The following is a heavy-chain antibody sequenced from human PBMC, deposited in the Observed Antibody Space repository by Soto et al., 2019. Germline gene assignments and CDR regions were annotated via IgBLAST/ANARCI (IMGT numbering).Heavy chain of an antibody. J-gene: IGHJ4*02. D-gene: IGHD2-2*01. CDR2: VKGDGSST. CDR3: AKLGSSSWFPHYYFDY. CDR1: GFTFSSYC. Sequence: HPGGTLRLSCAACGFTFSSYCMHWVRQAPGKGLRWVPRVKGDGSSTNYADSVKARLTISRDTSKNTLSLQTTSWRAEDTAVYYCAKLGSSSWFPHYYFDYWGQGTLVTVSS. V-gene: IGHV3-74*01.